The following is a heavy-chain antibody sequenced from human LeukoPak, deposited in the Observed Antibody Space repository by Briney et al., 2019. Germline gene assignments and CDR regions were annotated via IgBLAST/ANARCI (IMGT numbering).Heavy chain of an antibody. V-gene: IGHV3-7*01. CDR1: GFTFSNYW. CDR2: IKQDESEK. D-gene: IGHD2-2*01. Sequence: GGSLRLSCSASGFTFSNYWMSWVRQAPGKGLEWVANIKQDESEKYYVDSVKGRFTISRDNAKSSLYLQMNSLRAEDTAVYYCARALDSSSSRYQAFEGWGQGTLVTVSS. CDR3: ARALDSSSSRYQAFEG. J-gene: IGHJ4*02.